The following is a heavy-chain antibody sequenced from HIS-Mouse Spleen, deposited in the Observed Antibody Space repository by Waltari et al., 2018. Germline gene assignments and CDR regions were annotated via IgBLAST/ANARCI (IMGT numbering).Heavy chain of an antibody. CDR1: GFTFSSYG. Sequence: QVQLVESGGGVVQPGRSLRLSCAASGFTFSSYGMHWVRQAPGKGVEWVAVIWYDGNNKYYADSVKGRFTISRDNSKNTLYLQMNSLRAEDTAVYYCAKDLARKDSGYDAFDIWGQGTMVTVSS. J-gene: IGHJ3*02. V-gene: IGHV3-33*06. CDR3: AKDLARKDSGYDAFDI. D-gene: IGHD5-12*01. CDR2: IWYDGNNK.